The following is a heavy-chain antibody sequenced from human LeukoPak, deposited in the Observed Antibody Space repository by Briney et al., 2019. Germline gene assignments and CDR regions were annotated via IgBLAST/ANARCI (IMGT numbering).Heavy chain of an antibody. J-gene: IGHJ5*02. Sequence: PGGSLRLSCAASGFTFSSYSMNWVRQAPGKGLEWVSSISIIISYIYYADSVKGRFTISRDNAKNSLYLQMNSLRAEDTAVYYCARDGAAAGTGNWFDPWGQGTLVTVSS. CDR2: ISIIISYI. D-gene: IGHD6-13*01. CDR1: GFTFSSYS. CDR3: ARDGAAAGTGNWFDP. V-gene: IGHV3-21*01.